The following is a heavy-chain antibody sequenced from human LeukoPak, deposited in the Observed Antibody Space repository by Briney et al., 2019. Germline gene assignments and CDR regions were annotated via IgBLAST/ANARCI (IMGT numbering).Heavy chain of an antibody. Sequence: TLSLTCTVSGGSISSGSYYCTWIRQPGGKGLYLIERIYTSGIPNYIPALKSRVPISVDKSTNQSSLKLSSVTAADTAVYSCATGIVATTDWGQGTLVTVSS. D-gene: IGHD5-12*01. CDR1: GGSISSGSYY. V-gene: IGHV4-61*02. CDR3: ATGIVATTD. CDR2: IYTSGIP. J-gene: IGHJ1*01.